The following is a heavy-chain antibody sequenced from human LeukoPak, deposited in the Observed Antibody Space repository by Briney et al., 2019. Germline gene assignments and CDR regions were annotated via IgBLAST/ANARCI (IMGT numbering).Heavy chain of an antibody. D-gene: IGHD4-11*01. CDR2: IKQDGSET. V-gene: IGHV3-7*01. CDR1: GFTLSSHW. Sequence: KTGGSLRLSCAASGFTLSSHWMGWVRQAPGKGLEWVANIKQDGSETYYVGSVKGRFTISRDNAKNSPYLQMNSLGVDDTAVYYCGTYSINAREFQYWGQGTLVTVPS. CDR3: GTYSINAREFQY. J-gene: IGHJ1*01.